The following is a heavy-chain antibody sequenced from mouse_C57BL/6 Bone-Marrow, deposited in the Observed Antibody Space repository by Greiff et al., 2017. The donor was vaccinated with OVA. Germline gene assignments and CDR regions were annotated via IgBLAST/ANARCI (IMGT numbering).Heavy chain of an antibody. CDR2: INPNNGGT. CDR3: ARERIDYDDYAMDY. D-gene: IGHD2-4*01. CDR1: GYTFTDYN. Sequence: EVQLQQSGPELVKPGASVKIPCKASGYTFTDYNMDWVKQSHGKSLEWIGDINPNNGGTIYNQKFKGKATLTVDKSSSTAYMELRSLTSEDTAVYYCARERIDYDDYAMDYWGQGTSVTVSS. V-gene: IGHV1-18*01. J-gene: IGHJ4*01.